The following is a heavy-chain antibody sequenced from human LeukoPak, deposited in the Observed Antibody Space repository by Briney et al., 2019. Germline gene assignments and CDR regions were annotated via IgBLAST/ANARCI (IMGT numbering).Heavy chain of an antibody. J-gene: IGHJ4*02. V-gene: IGHV4-34*01. CDR1: GGSFSGYY. D-gene: IGHD3-10*01. Sequence: SETLSLTCAVYGGSFSGYYWSWIRQPPGKGLEWIGEINHSGSTNYNPSLKSRVTISVDTSKNQFSLKLSSVTAADTAVYYCARDNYYYGSGSYYKGFDYWGQGTLVTVSS. CDR3: ARDNYYYGSGSYYKGFDY. CDR2: INHSGST.